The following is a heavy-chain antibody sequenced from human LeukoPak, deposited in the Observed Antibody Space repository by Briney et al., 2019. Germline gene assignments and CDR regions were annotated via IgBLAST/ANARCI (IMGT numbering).Heavy chain of an antibody. Sequence: GGSLRLSCAASGFTFSSYWMHWVRQGPGMGLGWVSRISGDGGTTSYADSVKGRFTISRDNAKNTLYLQMNSLRAEDTAVYYCARLDILTGNYYYFNFWGQGTLVTVSS. J-gene: IGHJ4*02. CDR3: ARLDILTGNYYYFNF. D-gene: IGHD3-9*01. V-gene: IGHV3-74*01. CDR1: GFTFSSYW. CDR2: ISGDGGTT.